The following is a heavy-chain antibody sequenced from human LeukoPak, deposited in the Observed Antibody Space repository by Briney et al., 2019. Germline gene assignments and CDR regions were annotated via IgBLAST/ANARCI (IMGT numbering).Heavy chain of an antibody. CDR1: GFTFSGFW. CDR2: INSDGSEG. V-gene: IGHV3-7*03. D-gene: IGHD6-6*01. CDR3: ARSSYSSSSSV. Sequence: GGSLRLSCAVSGFTFSGFWMSWSRQAPGKGLEWVASINSDGSEGYYAGVVKGRFTISRDNAKNSLYLQINSLRAEDTAVYYRARSSYSSSSSVWGQGTMVTVSP. J-gene: IGHJ3*01.